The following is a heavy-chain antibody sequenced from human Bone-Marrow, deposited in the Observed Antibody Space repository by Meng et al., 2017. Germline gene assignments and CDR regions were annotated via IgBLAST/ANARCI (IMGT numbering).Heavy chain of an antibody. V-gene: IGHV3-64*01. CDR2: ISSYGDTT. J-gene: IGHJ4*02. CDR3: ASGYRGSWSYFDY. D-gene: IGHD6-13*01. Sequence: GESLKISCAASGFTFSSYAMHWVRQAPGKGLEYVSGISSYGDTTYYGTSVKGRFTISRDDSKNTLYLQMGNVRGEDMAVYYCASGYRGSWSYFDYWGPGALVTVSS. CDR1: GFTFSSYA.